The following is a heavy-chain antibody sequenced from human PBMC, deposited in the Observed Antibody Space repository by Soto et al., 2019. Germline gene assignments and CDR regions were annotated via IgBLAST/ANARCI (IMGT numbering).Heavy chain of an antibody. J-gene: IGHJ5*02. Sequence: QVQLVQSGAEEKKPGASVKVSCKASGYTFTTYPMNWLRQAPGQRPEWMGWINVGNGGTKYSQKFQGRVPITRDTSASTAYMQLSRLRSDATAVYYCATDRAGYCIAGSCPEARFDPWGQGTLVTVTS. CDR3: ATDRAGYCIAGSCPEARFDP. D-gene: IGHD2-15*01. V-gene: IGHV1-3*05. CDR2: INVGNGGT. CDR1: GYTFTTYP.